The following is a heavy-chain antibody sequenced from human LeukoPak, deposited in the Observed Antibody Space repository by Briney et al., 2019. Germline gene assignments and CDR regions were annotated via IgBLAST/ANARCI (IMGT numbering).Heavy chain of an antibody. CDR3: ARESREGSSLVN. CDR1: GGSISSSSYY. CDR2: IYYSGST. V-gene: IGHV4-39*02. D-gene: IGHD6-6*01. Sequence: SETLSLTCTVSGGSISSSSYYWGWIRQPPGKGLEWIGSIYYSGSTYYNPSLKSRVTISVDTSKNQFSLKLSSVTAADTAVYYCARESREGSSLVNWGQGTLVTVSS. J-gene: IGHJ4*02.